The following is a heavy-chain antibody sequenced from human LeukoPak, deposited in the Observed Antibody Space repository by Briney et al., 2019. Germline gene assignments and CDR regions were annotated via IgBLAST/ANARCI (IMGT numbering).Heavy chain of an antibody. J-gene: IGHJ4*02. CDR1: GYTLIDYY. V-gene: IGHV1-2*02. D-gene: IGHD1-26*01. CDR3: ARDLTSTPYWELDY. CDR2: INPKSGDT. Sequence: ASVKVSCKASGYTLIDYYIHWVRQAPGQGLEWMGWINPKSGDTQYAEKFQGRVTMTRDTSISTAYMERTRLTSDDTALYFCARDLTSTPYWELDYWGQGTLVTVSS.